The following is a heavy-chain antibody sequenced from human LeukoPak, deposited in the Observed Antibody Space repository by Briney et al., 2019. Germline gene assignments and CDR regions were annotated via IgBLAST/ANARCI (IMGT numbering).Heavy chain of an antibody. J-gene: IGHJ4*02. Sequence: SETLSLTCAVYGGSFSGYYWSWIRQPPGKGLEWIGEINHSGSTNYNPSLKSRVTISVDTSKNQFSLELSSVTAADTAAYYCARGSDGDTVVVPSAVITRTKYFFDYWGQGTLVTVSS. D-gene: IGHD2-2*01. CDR2: INHSGST. CDR3: ARGSDGDTVVVPSAVITRTKYFFDY. V-gene: IGHV4-34*01. CDR1: GGSFSGYY.